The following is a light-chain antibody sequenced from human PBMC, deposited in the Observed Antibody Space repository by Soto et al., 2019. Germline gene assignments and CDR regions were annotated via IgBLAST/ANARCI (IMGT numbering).Light chain of an antibody. CDR1: SSDVGGYNY. V-gene: IGLV2-14*01. J-gene: IGLJ1*01. Sequence: QSALTQPASVSGSPGQSISISSTGTSSDVGGYNYVSWYQQHPGKAPKLMIYEVSNRPSGVSNRFSGSKSGNTASLTISGLQAEDEADYYCSSYTSSSVRVFGTGTKLTVL. CDR3: SSYTSSSVRV. CDR2: EVS.